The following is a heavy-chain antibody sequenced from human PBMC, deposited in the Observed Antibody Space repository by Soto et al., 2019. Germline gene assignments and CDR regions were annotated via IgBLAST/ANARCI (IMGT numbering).Heavy chain of an antibody. CDR1: GFTFSNYA. CDR2: ISENGGST. J-gene: IGHJ4*01. CDR3: ATRTSVPGGHFADY. D-gene: IGHD4-17*01. V-gene: IGHV3-23*01. Sequence: EVQLLESGGGLVQPGGSLRLSCAASGFTFSNYAMSWVRQAPGKGLEWVSAISENGGSTYYADSVKGRFTISRDNSKSALSLQMNSLRAEDTAVYYCATRTSVPGGHFADYWGHGTLVTVSS.